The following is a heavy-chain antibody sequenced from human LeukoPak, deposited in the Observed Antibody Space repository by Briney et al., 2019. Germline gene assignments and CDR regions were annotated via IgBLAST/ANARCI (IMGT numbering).Heavy chain of an antibody. V-gene: IGHV1-2*04. CDR3: ARAHYGDYGGYYFDY. CDR2: INPNSGGT. D-gene: IGHD4-17*01. J-gene: IGHJ4*02. Sequence: ASVKVSCKASGYTFTAFYMHWVRQAPGQGLEWMGWINPNSGGTNYAQKFQGWVTMTRDTSISTAYMELSRLRSDDTAVYYCARAHYGDYGGYYFDYWGQGTLVTSSS. CDR1: GYTFTAFY.